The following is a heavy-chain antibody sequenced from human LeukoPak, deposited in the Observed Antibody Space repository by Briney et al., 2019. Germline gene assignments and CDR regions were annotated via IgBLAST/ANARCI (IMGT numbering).Heavy chain of an antibody. Sequence: SETLSLTCAVYGGSFGGYYWSWIRQPPGKGLEWIGEINHSGSTNYNPSLKSRVTISVDTSKNQFSLKLSSVTAADTAVYYCARGSPIVVATSFDYWGQGTLVTVSS. J-gene: IGHJ4*02. CDR1: GGSFGGYY. CDR3: ARGSPIVVATSFDY. CDR2: INHSGST. V-gene: IGHV4-34*01. D-gene: IGHD3-22*01.